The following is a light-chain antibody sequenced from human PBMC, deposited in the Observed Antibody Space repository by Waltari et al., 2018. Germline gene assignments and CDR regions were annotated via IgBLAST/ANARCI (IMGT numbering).Light chain of an antibody. J-gene: IGKJ1*01. CDR2: GVS. V-gene: IGKV3-20*01. CDR3: QNYERLPAT. Sequence: VLPKSPGTLSLSPGERATLSCRASQGVSRALVGYQQKPGQAPRLLIYGVSNRATGIPDRFSGSGSGTDFSLTISRLEPEDFAVYYCQNYERLPATFGQGTRVEIK. CDR1: QGVSRA.